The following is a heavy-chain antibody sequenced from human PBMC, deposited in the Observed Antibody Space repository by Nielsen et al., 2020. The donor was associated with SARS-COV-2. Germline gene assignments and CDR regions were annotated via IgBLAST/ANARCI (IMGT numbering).Heavy chain of an antibody. V-gene: IGHV3-23*01. J-gene: IGHJ4*02. CDR3: AREFALRDTAYFDY. CDR2: ISGSGGST. CDR1: GFTFSSYA. D-gene: IGHD5-18*01. Sequence: GESLKISCAASGFTFSSYAMSWVRQAPGKGLEWVSAISGSGGSTYYADSVKGRFTISRVNSKNTLYLQMNSLRPEDTAVYYCAREFALRDTAYFDYWGQGTLVTVSS.